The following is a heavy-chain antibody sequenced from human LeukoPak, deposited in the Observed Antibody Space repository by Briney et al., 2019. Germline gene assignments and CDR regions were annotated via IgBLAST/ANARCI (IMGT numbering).Heavy chain of an antibody. CDR3: ARDSRGSAAGNDY. CDR1: GYTFTVYY. CDR2: INPNSDDT. J-gene: IGHJ4*02. D-gene: IGHD6-13*01. Sequence: ASVKVSCKASGYTFTVYYMHWVRQAPGQRLEWMGWINPNSDDTKYAQKFQGRVTMTRDTSISTAYMELSRLRSDDTAVYYCARDSRGSAAGNDYWGQGTLVTVSS. V-gene: IGHV1-2*02.